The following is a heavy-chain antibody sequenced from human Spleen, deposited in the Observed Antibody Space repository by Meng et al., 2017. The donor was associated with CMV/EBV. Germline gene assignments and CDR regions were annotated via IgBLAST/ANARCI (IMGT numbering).Heavy chain of an antibody. Sequence: ASVKVSCKASGYTFTGYYMHWVRQAPGQGLEWMGWINPNSGGTNYAQKLQGRVTMTTDTSTSTAYMELRSLRSDDTAVYYCARVRYCSSTSCQYYYYGMDVWGQGTTVTVSS. CDR3: ARVRYCSSTSCQYYYYGMDV. V-gene: IGHV1-2*02. J-gene: IGHJ6*02. CDR2: INPNSGGT. CDR1: GYTFTGYY. D-gene: IGHD2-2*01.